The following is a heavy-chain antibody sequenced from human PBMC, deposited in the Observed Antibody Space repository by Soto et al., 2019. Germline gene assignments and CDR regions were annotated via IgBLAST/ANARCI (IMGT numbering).Heavy chain of an antibody. CDR1: GFTFSDYW. Sequence: EVQLVESGGGLVQPGTSLRLSCAASGFTFSDYWMHWVRQAPGKGLVWVARTNSDGSSTNYADSVKGRFTVSSDNAKNPLYLQMNSLRAEDTAVYYCERAKGCSAGACPGAFDYWGQGTLVTVSS. J-gene: IGHJ4*02. CDR3: ERAKGCSAGACPGAFDY. CDR2: TNSDGSST. D-gene: IGHD2-15*01. V-gene: IGHV3-74*01.